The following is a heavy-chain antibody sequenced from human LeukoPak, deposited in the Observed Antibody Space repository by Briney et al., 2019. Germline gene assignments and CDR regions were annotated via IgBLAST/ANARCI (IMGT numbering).Heavy chain of an antibody. V-gene: IGHV3-30-3*01. CDR1: GFTFSSYA. J-gene: IGHJ6*02. CDR2: ISYDGSNK. Sequence: PGGSLRLSCAASGFTFSSYAMHWVRQAPGKGLEWVAVISYDGSNKYYADSVKGRFTISRDNSKNTLYLQMNSLRAEDTAVYYCARDWSVVVAANYYYYGMDVWGQGTTVTVSS. D-gene: IGHD2-15*01. CDR3: ARDWSVVVAANYYYYGMDV.